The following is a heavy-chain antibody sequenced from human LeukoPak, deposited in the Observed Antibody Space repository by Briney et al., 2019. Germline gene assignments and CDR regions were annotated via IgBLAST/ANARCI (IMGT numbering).Heavy chain of an antibody. CDR1: GFPFSRYG. CDR2: ISYDGTNK. D-gene: IGHD3-3*01. Sequence: GGSLRLSCVPSGFPFSRYGMHWGRQAPGKGREWVAGISYDGTNKYYADSVNGRFTISRDNSKNTLYLQMNGLRAEDTAVYYCAKFWSGSYGRDAFDIWGQGTMVTVSS. J-gene: IGHJ3*02. CDR3: AKFWSGSYGRDAFDI. V-gene: IGHV3-30*18.